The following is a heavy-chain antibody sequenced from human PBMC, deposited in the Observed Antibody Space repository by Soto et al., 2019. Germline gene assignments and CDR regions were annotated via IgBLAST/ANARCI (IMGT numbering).Heavy chain of an antibody. CDR3: AKARYTSSSSYFGY. D-gene: IGHD6-6*01. CDR1: GFTFEDYA. Sequence: EVQLVESGGGLVQPGRSLRLSCAASGFTFEDYAMHWVRQAPGKGLEWVSGITWNGGDIAYADSVKGRFTMSRDNAKNSLFLQMSSLRAEDTALYYCAKARYTSSSSYFGYWGQGTLVTVSS. J-gene: IGHJ4*02. CDR2: ITWNGGDI. V-gene: IGHV3-9*01.